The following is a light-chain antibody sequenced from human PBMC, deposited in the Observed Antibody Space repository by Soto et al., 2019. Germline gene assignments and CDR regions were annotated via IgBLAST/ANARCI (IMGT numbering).Light chain of an antibody. J-gene: IGKJ1*01. CDR1: QGISSW. CDR3: QQYDTYPWT. V-gene: IGKV1-5*03. Sequence: DIQMTQSPSSVSSSVGDRVTITCRASQGISSWLAWYQQKPGKAPKLLIYKASTLQSGVPSGFSGSGSGTEFTLTISSLQPDDFATYYCQQYDTYPWTFGQGTKVDIK. CDR2: KAS.